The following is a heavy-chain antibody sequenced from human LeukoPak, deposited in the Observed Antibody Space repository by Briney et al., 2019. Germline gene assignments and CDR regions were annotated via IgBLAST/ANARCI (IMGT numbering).Heavy chain of an antibody. D-gene: IGHD5-18*01. CDR2: IYHSGST. V-gene: IGHV4-4*02. J-gene: IGHJ4*02. CDR1: GFTFSSYAM. Sequence: PGGSLRLSCAASGFTFSSYAMSWVRQPPGKGLEWIGEIYHSGSTNYNPSLKSRVTISVDKSKNQFSLKLSSVTAADTAVYHCAAGIQLWVYFDYWGQGTLVTVSS. CDR3: AAGIQLWVYFDY.